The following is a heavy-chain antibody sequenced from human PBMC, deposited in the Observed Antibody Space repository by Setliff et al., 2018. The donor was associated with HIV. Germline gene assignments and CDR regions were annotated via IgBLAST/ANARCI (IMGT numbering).Heavy chain of an antibody. CDR1: GGSISSSSYY. Sequence: PSETLSLTCTVSGGSISSSSYYWGWIRQAPGKGPEWVASIDHSGSSFFNPSLKRRLNISVDTPKNQFSLRLSSVTAADTAVYYCTRGGSMTTLTTWGQGTLVTVSS. V-gene: IGHV4-39*07. D-gene: IGHD4-4*01. CDR2: IDHSGSS. J-gene: IGHJ4*02. CDR3: TRGGSMTTLTT.